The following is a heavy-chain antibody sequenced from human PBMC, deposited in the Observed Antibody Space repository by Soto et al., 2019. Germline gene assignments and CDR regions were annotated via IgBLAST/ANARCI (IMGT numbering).Heavy chain of an antibody. CDR2: IIPILGIA. J-gene: IGHJ4*02. Sequence: QVQLVQSGAEVKKPGSSVKVSCKASGGTFSSYTISWVRQAPGQGLEWMGRIIPILGIANYAQKFQGRVTITADKSTSTAYMELSSLRSEDTAVYYCARLRDSAPFDYWGQGTLVTVSS. V-gene: IGHV1-69*02. CDR3: ARLRDSAPFDY. D-gene: IGHD1-26*01. CDR1: GGTFSSYT.